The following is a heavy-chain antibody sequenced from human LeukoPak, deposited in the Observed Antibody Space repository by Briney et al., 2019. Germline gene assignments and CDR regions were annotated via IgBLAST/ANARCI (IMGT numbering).Heavy chain of an antibody. D-gene: IGHD6-13*01. CDR3: AKTHSSSWHPLDF. V-gene: IGHV3-23*01. Sequence: GGSLRLSCAASGFAFSSYAMSWVRQAPGKGLEWVSAIVGDGGSTYYADSVKGRFTISRDNSNNTLYLQMNNLRAEDTAVYYCAKTHSSSWHPLDFWGQGTLVTASS. CDR1: GFAFSSYA. J-gene: IGHJ4*02. CDR2: IVGDGGST.